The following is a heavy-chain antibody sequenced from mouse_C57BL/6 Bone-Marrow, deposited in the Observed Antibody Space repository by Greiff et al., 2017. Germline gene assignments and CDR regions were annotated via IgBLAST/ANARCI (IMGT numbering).Heavy chain of an antibody. J-gene: IGHJ4*01. V-gene: IGHV1-81*01. D-gene: IGHD1-1*01. Sequence: VQLQQSGAELARPGASVKLSCKASGYTFTSYGISWVKQRTGQGLEWIGEIYPRSGNTYYNEKFKGKATLTADKSSSTAYMELRSLTSEDSAVYFCARGDYYGSTYYAMDYWGEGTSVTDSS. CDR3: ARGDYYGSTYYAMDY. CDR1: GYTFTSYG. CDR2: IYPRSGNT.